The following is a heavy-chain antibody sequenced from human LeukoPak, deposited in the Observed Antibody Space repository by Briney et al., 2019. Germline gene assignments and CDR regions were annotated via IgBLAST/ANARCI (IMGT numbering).Heavy chain of an antibody. CDR2: ISSSGSTI. CDR3: ARVRPYYYGSGRVSESFDY. J-gene: IGHJ4*02. Sequence: GGSLRLSCAASGFTFSDYYMSWIRQAPGKGLEWVSYISSSGSTIYYADSVKGRFTISRDNAKNSLYLQMNSLRAEDTAVYYCARVRPYYYGSGRVSESFDYWGQGTLVTVSS. V-gene: IGHV3-11*04. CDR1: GFTFSDYY. D-gene: IGHD3-10*01.